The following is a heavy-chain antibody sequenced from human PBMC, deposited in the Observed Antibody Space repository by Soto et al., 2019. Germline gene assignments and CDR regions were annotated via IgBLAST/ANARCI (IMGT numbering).Heavy chain of an antibody. D-gene: IGHD2-21*02. V-gene: IGHV1-46*02. CDR1: GYTFNTYY. Sequence: QVQLVQSGAGVRKPGASVKVSCKPSGYTFNTYYLHWLRQAPGQALEWMGVIHPSGGGTTYAQKFLGRVTVTRDTSTTTVFMELSSLRSDDTAVYYCARGGHIAVVTASFDNWGQGTLVTVSS. CDR3: ARGGHIAVVTASFDN. J-gene: IGHJ4*02. CDR2: IHPSGGGT.